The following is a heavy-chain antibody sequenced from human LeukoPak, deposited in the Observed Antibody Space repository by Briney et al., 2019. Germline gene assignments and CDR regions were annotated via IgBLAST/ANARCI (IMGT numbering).Heavy chain of an antibody. V-gene: IGHV3-23*01. Sequence: GGSLRLSCVASGFTFSSYAVSWFRQAPGKGLEWVATVGRSGVDTYYADSVRGRFTISKDSSKNTLQMNSLSAEDTAIYYCVKHSGGVYGNSDSWGQGILVTVSS. CDR2: VGRSGVDT. CDR3: VKHSGGVYGNSDS. J-gene: IGHJ4*02. CDR1: GFTFSSYA. D-gene: IGHD1-1*01.